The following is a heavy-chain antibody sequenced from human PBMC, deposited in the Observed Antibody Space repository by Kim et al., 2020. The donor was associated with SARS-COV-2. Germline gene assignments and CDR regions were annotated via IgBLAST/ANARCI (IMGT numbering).Heavy chain of an antibody. J-gene: IGHJ6*02. D-gene: IGHD2-15*01. CDR3: ARVRSGGLYYYYYYGMDV. V-gene: IGHV4-34*01. Sequence: LRLRVTISVDTSKNQFSLKLSSVTAAYTAVYYCARVRSGGLYYYYYYGMDVWGQGTTVTVSS.